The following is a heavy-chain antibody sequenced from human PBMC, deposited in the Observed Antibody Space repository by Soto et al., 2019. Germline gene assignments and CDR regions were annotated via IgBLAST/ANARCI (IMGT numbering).Heavy chain of an antibody. V-gene: IGHV3-23*01. CDR2: ISGSGGST. CDR3: AKYSSSSLHSFDY. J-gene: IGHJ4*02. D-gene: IGHD6-6*01. Sequence: EVQLLESGGDFVQPGGSLRLSCAASGFTFSSYAMSWVRQAPGKGLEWVSAISGSGGSTYYADSVKGRLTISRDNTKNTLYLQLNSLRAEDTAVYYCAKYSSSSLHSFDYWGQGTLVTVSS. CDR1: GFTFSSYA.